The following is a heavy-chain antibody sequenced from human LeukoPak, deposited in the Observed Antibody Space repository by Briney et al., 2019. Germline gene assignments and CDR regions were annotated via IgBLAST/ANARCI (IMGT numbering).Heavy chain of an antibody. CDR1: GDSMSSSNYY. CDR2: IYHHGTT. V-gene: IGHV4-39*01. CDR3: IAIDPDDAFDI. D-gene: IGHD1-14*01. Sequence: PSETLSLTCSVSGDSMSSSNYYWGWIRQSPGKGLEWIGSIYHHGTTYYNPSLKSRLTISVNTPKNQFSLKLSSVTAADTAVYFCIAIDPDDAFDIWGQGTMVTVSS. J-gene: IGHJ3*02.